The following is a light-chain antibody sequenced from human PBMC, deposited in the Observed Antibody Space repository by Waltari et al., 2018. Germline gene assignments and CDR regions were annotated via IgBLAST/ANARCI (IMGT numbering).Light chain of an antibody. CDR3: QSYDRSLTGSWV. CDR2: GNT. CDR1: DSNIGAGYD. J-gene: IGLJ3*02. Sequence: QSVLTQPPSVSGAPGQRVTISCTGSDSNIGAGYDVHWYQQLPGTAPKLLIYGNTKRPAGVPDRFSGSKSGTSGSLAITGRQAEDEAYYYCQSYDRSLTGSWVFGGGTKLTVL. V-gene: IGLV1-40*01.